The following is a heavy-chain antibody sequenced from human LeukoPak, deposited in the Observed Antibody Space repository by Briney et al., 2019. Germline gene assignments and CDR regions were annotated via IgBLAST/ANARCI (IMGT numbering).Heavy chain of an antibody. CDR3: ARGLSDGYCRGGTCPDFDY. CDR2: IWHDESNK. J-gene: IGHJ4*02. Sequence: GKSLRLSCTASGFSFNTFGMHWVRQTPGKGLEWVAVIWHDESNKYYADSVKGRFTISRDNSKNTVYVQMNSLRVEDTAVYYCARGLSDGYCRGGTCPDFDYWGLGSLVTVSS. D-gene: IGHD2-15*01. V-gene: IGHV3-33*01. CDR1: GFSFNTFG.